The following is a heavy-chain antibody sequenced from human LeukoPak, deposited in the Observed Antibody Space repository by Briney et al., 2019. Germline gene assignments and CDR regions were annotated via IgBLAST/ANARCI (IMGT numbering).Heavy chain of an antibody. V-gene: IGHV3-30-3*01. CDR2: ISYDGSNK. Sequence: PGGSLRLSCAASGFTFSSYAMHWVRQAPGKGLEWVAVISYDGSNKYYADSVKGRFTISRDNAKNSLYLQMNSLRAEDTAVYYCARMGSAYGDHEVHDYWGQGTLVTVSS. J-gene: IGHJ4*02. D-gene: IGHD4-17*01. CDR1: GFTFSSYA. CDR3: ARMGSAYGDHEVHDY.